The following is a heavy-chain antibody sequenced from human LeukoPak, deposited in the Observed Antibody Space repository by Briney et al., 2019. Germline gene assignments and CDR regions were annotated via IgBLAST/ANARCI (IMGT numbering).Heavy chain of an antibody. V-gene: IGHV4-61*02. J-gene: IGHJ4*02. Sequence: PSETLSLTCTVSGGSISSGSYYWSWIRQPAGKGLEWIGRIYTSGSPNYNPSLKSRVTISVDTSKNQFSLKLTTVTAADTAVYYCAKLGNYDLMIDYWGQGTLVTVSS. CDR2: IYTSGSP. D-gene: IGHD3-3*01. CDR3: AKLGNYDLMIDY. CDR1: GGSISSGSYY.